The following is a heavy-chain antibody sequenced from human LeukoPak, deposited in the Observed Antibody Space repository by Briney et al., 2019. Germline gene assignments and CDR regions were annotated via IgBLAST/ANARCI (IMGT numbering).Heavy chain of an antibody. Sequence: SETLSLTCNVSGGSISSSSYYWAWIRQPPGKGLEWIGNIYYRGNTYYNPSLESRVTLSVDTSKNQFSLKLNSVTAADTAVYYCSRRLYSSSCLDYWGQGALVTVSS. CDR2: IYYRGNT. CDR3: SRRLYSSSCLDY. CDR1: GGSISSSSYY. V-gene: IGHV4-39*01. J-gene: IGHJ4*02. D-gene: IGHD6-6*01.